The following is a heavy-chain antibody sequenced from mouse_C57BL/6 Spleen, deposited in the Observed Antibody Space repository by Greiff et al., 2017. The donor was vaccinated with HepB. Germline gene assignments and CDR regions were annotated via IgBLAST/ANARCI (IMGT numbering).Heavy chain of an antibody. Sequence: EVQLQQSGPELVKPGASVKISCKASGYTFTDYYMNWVKQSHGKSLEWIGDINPNNGGTSYNQKFKGKATLTVDKSSSTAYMELRSLTSEDSAVYYCARGYDGYHMDYWGQGTSVTVSS. V-gene: IGHV1-26*01. J-gene: IGHJ4*01. D-gene: IGHD2-3*01. CDR3: ARGYDGYHMDY. CDR2: INPNNGGT. CDR1: GYTFTDYY.